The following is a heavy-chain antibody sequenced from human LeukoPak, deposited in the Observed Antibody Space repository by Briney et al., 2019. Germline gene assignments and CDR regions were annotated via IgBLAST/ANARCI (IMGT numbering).Heavy chain of an antibody. CDR1: GFTLSNYD. Sequence: GGSLRLSCAASGFTLSNYDMHWVRHATGKGLEWVSGIGTAGDIYYPGSVKGRFTISRENAKNSLYLQMNSLRAEDTAVYYCAELGITMIGGVWGKGTTVTISS. V-gene: IGHV3-13*01. CDR3: AELGITMIGGV. CDR2: IGTAGDI. J-gene: IGHJ6*04. D-gene: IGHD3-10*02.